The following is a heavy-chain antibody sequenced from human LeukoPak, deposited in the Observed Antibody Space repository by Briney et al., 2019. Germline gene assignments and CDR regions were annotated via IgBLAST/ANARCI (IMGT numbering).Heavy chain of an antibody. CDR3: ARGLRGNRNTHLRY. Sequence: RASVKVSCKASGYTFTSYDINWVRQATGQGLEWMGWMNPNSGNTGYAQKFQGRVTMTRNTSISTAYMELSSLRSEDTAVYYCARGLRGNRNTHLRYWSQGTLVTVSS. CDR1: GYTFTSYD. J-gene: IGHJ4*02. D-gene: IGHD2-2*02. V-gene: IGHV1-8*01. CDR2: MNPNSGNT.